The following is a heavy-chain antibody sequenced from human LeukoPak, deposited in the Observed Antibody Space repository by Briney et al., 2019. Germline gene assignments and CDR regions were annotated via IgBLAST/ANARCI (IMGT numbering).Heavy chain of an antibody. D-gene: IGHD1-14*01. CDR1: GCTFSNYW. V-gene: IGHV3-7*01. J-gene: IGHJ6*03. CDR3: VRVDLRTFHHNYYLDV. CDR2: INEDGSEK. Sequence: GGSLRLSCAASGCTFSNYWMGWVRQAPGKGLEWVVNINEDGSEKYYVDSVKGRFTISRDNAKKSLYLQMNSLRAEDTAVYYCVRVDLRTFHHNYYLDVWGKGTTVTVSS.